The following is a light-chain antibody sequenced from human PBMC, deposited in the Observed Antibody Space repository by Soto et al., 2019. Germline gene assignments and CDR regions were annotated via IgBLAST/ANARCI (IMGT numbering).Light chain of an antibody. J-gene: IGKJ2*01. CDR2: DAS. Sequence: EIVLTQSPATLSLSPGERATLSCRASQSVSRYLAWYQQKPGQPPRLLIYDASTRATGIPARFSGSGSGTDFTLTISSLEPEDFAVYYCQQRNNWPPYTFGQGTKLEIK. CDR1: QSVSRY. V-gene: IGKV3-11*01. CDR3: QQRNNWPPYT.